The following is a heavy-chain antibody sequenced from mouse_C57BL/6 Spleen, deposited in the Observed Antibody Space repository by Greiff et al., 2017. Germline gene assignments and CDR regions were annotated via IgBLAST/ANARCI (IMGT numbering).Heavy chain of an antibody. D-gene: IGHD2-2*01. CDR3: ARGEYGYDEYY. CDR2: IYPGSGST. V-gene: IGHV1-55*01. J-gene: IGHJ2*01. CDR1: GYTFTSYW. Sequence: QVQLQQPGAELVKPGASVKMSCKASGYTFTSYWITWVKQRPGQGLAWIGDIYPGSGSTNYKEKFKSKATLTVDTSYSTAYMQLSSLTSEDSAVYNCARGEYGYDEYYWGQGPTLTVSS.